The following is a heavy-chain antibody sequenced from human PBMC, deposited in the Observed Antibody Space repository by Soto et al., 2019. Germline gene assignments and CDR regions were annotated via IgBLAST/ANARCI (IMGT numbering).Heavy chain of an antibody. CDR1: GGSISSYY. V-gene: IGHV4-59*01. CDR3: ARGAADDDFWSGYMRVYYGMDV. Sequence: SENLSLTCTVSGGSISSYYWSWIRQPPGKGLEWIGYIYYSGSTNYNPSLKSRVTISVDTSKNQFSLKLSSVTAADTAVYYCARGAADDDFWSGYMRVYYGMDVWGQGTTVTVSS. D-gene: IGHD3-3*01. CDR2: IYYSGST. J-gene: IGHJ6*02.